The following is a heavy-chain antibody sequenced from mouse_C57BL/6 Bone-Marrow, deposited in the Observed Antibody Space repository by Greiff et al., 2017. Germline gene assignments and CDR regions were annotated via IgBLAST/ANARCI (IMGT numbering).Heavy chain of an antibody. V-gene: IGHV1-4*01. CDR2: INPSSGYT. J-gene: IGHJ2*01. CDR3: ARLWDEGYFDY. Sequence: VQLQQSGAELARPGASVKMFCKASGYTFTSYTMHWVKQRPGQGLEWIGYINPSSGYTKYNQKFKDKATLTADKSSSTAYMQLSSLTSEDSAVYYCARLWDEGYFDYWGQGTTLTVSS. CDR1: GYTFTSYT. D-gene: IGHD4-1*01.